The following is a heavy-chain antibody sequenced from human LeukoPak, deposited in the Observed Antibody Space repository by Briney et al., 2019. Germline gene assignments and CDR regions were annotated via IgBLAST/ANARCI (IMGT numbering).Heavy chain of an antibody. CDR2: INPNSGGT. CDR3: ARDKGYCSGGSCSFRWRDNWFDP. CDR1: GYTFTGYY. J-gene: IGHJ5*02. D-gene: IGHD2-15*01. V-gene: IGHV1-2*02. Sequence: RASVKVSCKASGYTFTGYYMHWVRQAPGQGLEWMGWINPNSGGTNYAQKFQGRVTMTRDTYISTAYMELSRLRSDDTAVYYCARDKGYCSGGSCSFRWRDNWFDPWGQGTLVTVSS.